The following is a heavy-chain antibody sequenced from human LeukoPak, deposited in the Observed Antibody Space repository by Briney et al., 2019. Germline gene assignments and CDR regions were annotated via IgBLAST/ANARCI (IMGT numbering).Heavy chain of an antibody. CDR2: VNPNSGGT. D-gene: IGHD6-19*01. V-gene: IGHV1-2*02. CDR3: ARGTDSRGWGGTVKDV. J-gene: IGHJ6*02. CDR1: GYTFTGYY. Sequence: ASVKVSCKASGYTFTGYYMHWVRQAPGQALEWMGWVNPNSGGTNYAQKFQGRVTMTRDTSISTAYVELSRLRTDDTAVYSCARGTDSRGWGGTVKDVWGQGTTVSDSS.